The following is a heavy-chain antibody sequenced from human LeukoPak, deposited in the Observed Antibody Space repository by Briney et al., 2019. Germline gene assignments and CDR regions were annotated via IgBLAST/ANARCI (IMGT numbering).Heavy chain of an antibody. CDR2: IIPIFGTA. Sequence: SVKVSCKASGGTFSSYAISWVRQAPGQGLEWMGGIIPIFGTANYAQKFQGRVTITTDESTSTAYMELSSLRSEDTAVYYCARDLGWLLSTSYYYYYMDVWGKGTTVTVSS. CDR1: GGTFSSYA. V-gene: IGHV1-69*05. J-gene: IGHJ6*03. CDR3: ARDLGWLLSTSYYYYYMDV. D-gene: IGHD3-3*01.